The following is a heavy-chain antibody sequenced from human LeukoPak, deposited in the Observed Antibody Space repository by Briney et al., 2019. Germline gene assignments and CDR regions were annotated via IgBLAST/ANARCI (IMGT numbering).Heavy chain of an antibody. Sequence: GSLRLSCAASRFTFSDYYMTWVRQAPGRGLEWVANIKEDGSEKNYVDSVKGRFTISRDNAKNSVYLLLNSLTPEDTAVYYCARDLRAGGTWSYGVYFDLWGRDTLVTVSS. D-gene: IGHD4-17*01. CDR1: RFTFSDYY. J-gene: IGHJ2*01. CDR2: IKEDGSEK. V-gene: IGHV3-7*01. CDR3: ARDLRAGGTWSYGVYFDL.